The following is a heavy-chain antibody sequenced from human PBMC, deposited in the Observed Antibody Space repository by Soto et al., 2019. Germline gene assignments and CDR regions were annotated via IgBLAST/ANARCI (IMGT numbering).Heavy chain of an antibody. CDR1: GGSISSSSYY. J-gene: IGHJ6*02. Sequence: SETLSLTCTVSGGSISSSSYYWGWIRQPPGKGLEWIGSIYYSGSTYYNPSLKSRVTISVDTSKNQFSLKLSSVTAADTAVYYCESRTTRYYYGMDVWGQGTTVT. CDR3: ESRTTRYYYGMDV. V-gene: IGHV4-39*01. CDR2: IYYSGST. D-gene: IGHD4-4*01.